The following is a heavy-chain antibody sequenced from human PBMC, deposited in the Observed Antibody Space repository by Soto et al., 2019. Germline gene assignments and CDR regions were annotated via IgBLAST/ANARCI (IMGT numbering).Heavy chain of an antibody. D-gene: IGHD2-15*01. CDR1: GYSFTSYW. V-gene: IGHV5-51*01. Sequence: PGESLKISCKGSGYSFTSYWIGWVRQMPGKGLEWMGIIYPGDSDTRYSPSFQGQVNISADKSISTAYLQWNNLKASDTAMYYCARGHERGYCSGGSCPRWFDPWGQGTLVTVSS. J-gene: IGHJ5*02. CDR2: IYPGDSDT. CDR3: ARGHERGYCSGGSCPRWFDP.